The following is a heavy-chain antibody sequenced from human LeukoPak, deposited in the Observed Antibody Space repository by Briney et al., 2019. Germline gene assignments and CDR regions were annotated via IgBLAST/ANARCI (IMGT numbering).Heavy chain of an antibody. CDR1: GYTFTGYY. CDR3: ARGMFDNSGHYYYFYYALDV. CDR2: MNAKSGHT. J-gene: IGHJ6*02. Sequence: ASVKVSCKASGYTFTGYYMHWVRQAPGQGLEWMGWMNAKSGHTGYAQNLEGRVTMTRDTSTNTAYMELRGLRSEDTAVYFCARGMFDNSGHYYYFYYALDVWGQGTTVTVSS. V-gene: IGHV1-8*02. D-gene: IGHD3-22*01.